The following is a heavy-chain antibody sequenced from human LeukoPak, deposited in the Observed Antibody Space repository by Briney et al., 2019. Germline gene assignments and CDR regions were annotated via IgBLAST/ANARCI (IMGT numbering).Heavy chain of an antibody. Sequence: SETLSLTCTVSGGSISGYYWSWIRQPAGKGLEWIGRVYTSGSANYNPSLKTRVTMSVDTSKNQFSLKLSSVTAADTAVYYCARENIVVVPAGSEGGEFDPWGQGTLVTVSS. J-gene: IGHJ5*02. D-gene: IGHD2-2*01. CDR2: VYTSGSA. V-gene: IGHV4-4*07. CDR1: GGSISGYY. CDR3: ARENIVVVPAGSEGGEFDP.